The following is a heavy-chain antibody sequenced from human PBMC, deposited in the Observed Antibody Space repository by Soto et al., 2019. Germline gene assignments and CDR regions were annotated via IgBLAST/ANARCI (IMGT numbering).Heavy chain of an antibody. D-gene: IGHD4-17*01. V-gene: IGHV4-31*03. J-gene: IGHJ5*02. Sequence: LSLTCTVSGGSISSGGYYWSWIRQHPGKGLEWIGYIYYSGSTYYNPSLKSRVTISVDTSKNQFSLKLSSVTAADTAVYYCARGEHGRTTVTTWDGHNWFDPWGQGTLVTVSS. CDR3: ARGEHGRTTVTTWDGHNWFDP. CDR1: GGSISSGGYY. CDR2: IYYSGST.